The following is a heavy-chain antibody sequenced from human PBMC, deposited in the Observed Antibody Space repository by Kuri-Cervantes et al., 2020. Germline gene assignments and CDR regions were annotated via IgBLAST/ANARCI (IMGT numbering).Heavy chain of an antibody. CDR1: GFIFTDYY. CDR2: ISSSGSTL. CDR3: AKDSSGYYYGSFEN. J-gene: IGHJ4*02. D-gene: IGHD3-22*01. V-gene: IGHV3-11*04. Sequence: GESLKISCAASGFIFTDYYMSWIRQAPGKGLEWVSHISSSGSTLYYADSVKGRFTISRDNAKNSLYLQMNSLRTEDTAVYYCAKDSSGYYYGSFENWGQGTLVTVSS.